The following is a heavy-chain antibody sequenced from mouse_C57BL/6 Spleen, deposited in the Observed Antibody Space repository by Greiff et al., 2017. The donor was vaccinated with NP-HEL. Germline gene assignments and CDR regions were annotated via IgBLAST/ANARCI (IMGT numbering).Heavy chain of an antibody. D-gene: IGHD1-1*01. V-gene: IGHV1-64*01. CDR3: ARFITTVVATSYYAMDY. CDR1: GYTFTSYW. Sequence: QVQLQQPGAELVKPGASVKLSCKASGYTFTSYWMHWVKQRPGQGLEWIGMIHPNSGSTNYNEKFKSKATLTVDKSSSTAYMQLSSLTSEDSAVYYCARFITTVVATSYYAMDYWGQGTSVTVSS. J-gene: IGHJ4*01. CDR2: IHPNSGST.